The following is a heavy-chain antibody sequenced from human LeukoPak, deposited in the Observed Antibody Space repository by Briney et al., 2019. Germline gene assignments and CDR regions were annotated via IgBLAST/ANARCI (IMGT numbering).Heavy chain of an antibody. D-gene: IGHD2-2*01. J-gene: IGHJ4*02. V-gene: IGHV3-21*01. CDR3: ANHLACGSTSCPPFDY. CDR1: GFTFSSYS. Sequence: GGSLRLSRAASGFTFSSYSMNWVRQAPGKGLEWVSSISNSGSYIYYADSVKGRFTISRDNAKNSLYLQMNSLRAEDTAVYYCANHLACGSTSCPPFDYWGQGTLVTVS. CDR2: ISNSGSYI.